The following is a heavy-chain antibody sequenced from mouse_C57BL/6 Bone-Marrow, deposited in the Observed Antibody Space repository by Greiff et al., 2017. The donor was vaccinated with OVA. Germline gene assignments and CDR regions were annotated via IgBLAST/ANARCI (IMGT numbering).Heavy chain of an antibody. V-gene: IGHV5-4*01. J-gene: IGHJ1*03. D-gene: IGHD1-1*01. CDR3: AREAVVAKGWYFDV. CDR2: ISDGGSYT. Sequence: EVKLVESGGGLVKPGGSLKLSCAASGFTFSSYAMSWVRQTPEKRLEWVATISDGGSYTYYPDNVKGRFTISRDNAKNNLYLQMSHLKSEDTAMYYCAREAVVAKGWYFDVWGTGTTVTVSS. CDR1: GFTFSSYA.